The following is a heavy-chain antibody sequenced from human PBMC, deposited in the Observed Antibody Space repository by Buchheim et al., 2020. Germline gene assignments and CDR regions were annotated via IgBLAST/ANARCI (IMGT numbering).Heavy chain of an antibody. V-gene: IGHV3-30*03. CDR3: TTIRATVTTWVIYYYGMDV. CDR2: ISYDGSNK. J-gene: IGHJ6*02. D-gene: IGHD4-17*01. CDR1: GFTFSSYG. Sequence: QVQLVESGGGVVQPGRSLRLSCAASGFTFSSYGMHWVRQAPGKGLEWVAVISYDGSNKYYADSVKGRFTISRDNSKNTLYLQMNSLKTEDTAVYYCTTIRATVTTWVIYYYGMDVWGQGTT.